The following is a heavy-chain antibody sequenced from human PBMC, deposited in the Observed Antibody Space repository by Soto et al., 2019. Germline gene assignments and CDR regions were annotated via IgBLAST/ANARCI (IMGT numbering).Heavy chain of an antibody. D-gene: IGHD3-16*01. CDR1: GFSLTARGVA. CDR2: IYWDDDE. Sequence: QITLQESGPALVKPTQTLTLTCTFSGFSLTARGVAVGWIRQSPGKALEWLALIYWDDDERYNPSLMSRLTITKDSSKNQTGRAVNNMAPVDTTRFYCGPMVSFADSHPYWVNPWGPGILVTVSS. CDR3: GPMVSFADSHPYWVNP. V-gene: IGHV2-5*02. J-gene: IGHJ5*02.